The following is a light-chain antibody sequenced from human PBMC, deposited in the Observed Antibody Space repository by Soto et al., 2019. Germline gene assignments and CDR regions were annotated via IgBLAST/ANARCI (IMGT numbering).Light chain of an antibody. CDR2: GAS. Sequence: EIVLTQSPGTLSLSPGERTTLSCRASQSVSSSYLAWYQQKPGQAPRHLIYGASSRATGIPGRFSGSGSGTDFTLTISRLEPEDFAVYYCQQYGSSPLCTFGKGTKLEIK. CDR3: QQYGSSPLCT. CDR1: QSVSSSY. J-gene: IGKJ2*02. V-gene: IGKV3-20*01.